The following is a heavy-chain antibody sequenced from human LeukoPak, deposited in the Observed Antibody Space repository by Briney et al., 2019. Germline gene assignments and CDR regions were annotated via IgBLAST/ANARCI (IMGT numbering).Heavy chain of an antibody. J-gene: IGHJ3*02. Sequence: PGGSLRLSCAASGFTFSSYAMHWVRQAPGKGLEYVSAISSNGSSTYYANSVKGRFTISRDNSKNTLYLQMGSLRAEDMAVYYCARDSPLNAFDIWGQGTMVTVSS. CDR3: ARDSPLNAFDI. CDR1: GFTFSSYA. CDR2: ISSNGSST. V-gene: IGHV3-64*01.